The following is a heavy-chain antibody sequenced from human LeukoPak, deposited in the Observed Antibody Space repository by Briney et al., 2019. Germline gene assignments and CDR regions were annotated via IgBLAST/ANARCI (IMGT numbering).Heavy chain of an antibody. Sequence: PGGSLRLSCAASGFTFSSYGMHWVRQAPGKGLEWVAVIWYDGSNKYYADSVKGRFTISRDNSKNTLYLQMNSLRAEDTAVYYCAKQSLYGGVFDYWGQGTLVTVSS. CDR1: GFTFSSYG. CDR2: IWYDGSNK. J-gene: IGHJ4*02. D-gene: IGHD4-23*01. CDR3: AKQSLYGGVFDY. V-gene: IGHV3-33*06.